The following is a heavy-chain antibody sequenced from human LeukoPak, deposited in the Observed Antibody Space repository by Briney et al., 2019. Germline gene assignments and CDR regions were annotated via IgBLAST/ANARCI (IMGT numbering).Heavy chain of an antibody. J-gene: IGHJ6*02. V-gene: IGHV7-4-1*02. CDR2: INTNTGNP. CDR3: ARERLDFWSGQYYYYGMDV. CDR1: GYTFTSYA. D-gene: IGHD3-3*01. Sequence: ASVKVSCKASGYTFTSYAMNWVRQAPGQGLEWMGWINTNTGNPTYAQGFTGRFVFSLDTSVSTAYLQISSLKAEDTAVYYCARERLDFWSGQYYYYGMDVWGQGTTVTVSS.